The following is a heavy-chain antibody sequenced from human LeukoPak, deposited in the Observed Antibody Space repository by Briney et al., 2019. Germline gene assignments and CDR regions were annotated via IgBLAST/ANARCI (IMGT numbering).Heavy chain of an antibody. Sequence: PGGSLRLSCAASGFTFSSYGMHWVRQAPGKGLEWVAVISYDGSNKYYADSVKGRFTISRDNSKNTLYLQMNSLRAEDTAVYYCAKDSWPADSGSGCYYNEIDYWGQGTLVTVSS. J-gene: IGHJ4*02. CDR3: AKDSWPADSGSGCYYNEIDY. CDR1: GFTFSSYG. D-gene: IGHD3-10*01. V-gene: IGHV3-30*18. CDR2: ISYDGSNK.